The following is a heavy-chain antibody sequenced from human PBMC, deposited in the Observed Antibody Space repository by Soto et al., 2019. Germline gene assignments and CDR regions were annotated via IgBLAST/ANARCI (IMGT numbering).Heavy chain of an antibody. CDR1: GFIFSDYY. D-gene: IGHD3-9*01. CDR2: ISSSSSYT. J-gene: IGHJ4*02. Sequence: GGSLRLSCAASGFIFSDYYMSWIRQAPGKGLEWVSYISSSSSYTNYADSVKGRFTISRDNAKNSLYLQMNSLRAEDTAVYYCARDQYDILTGHAENFDYWGQGTLVTVSS. CDR3: ARDQYDILTGHAENFDY. V-gene: IGHV3-11*06.